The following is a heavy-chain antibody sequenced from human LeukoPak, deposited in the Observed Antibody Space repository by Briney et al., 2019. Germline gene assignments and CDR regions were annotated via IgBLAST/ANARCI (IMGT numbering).Heavy chain of an antibody. D-gene: IGHD3-22*01. CDR3: ARTGYYYDSSGYDNWLDL. V-gene: IGHV4-59*01. CDR1: GGSISSYY. J-gene: IGHJ5*02. CDR2: ISYSGST. Sequence: SEPLSLTCTVSGGSISSYYWSWLRQPPGKGLEWIGYISYSGSTNYNPSLKSRVTISVDTSKTQFSLKLSSVTAADTAVYYCARTGYYYDSSGYDNWLDLWGQGTLVTVSS.